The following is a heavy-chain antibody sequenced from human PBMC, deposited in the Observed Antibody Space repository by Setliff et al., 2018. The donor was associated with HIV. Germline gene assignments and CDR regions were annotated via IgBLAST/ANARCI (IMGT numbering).Heavy chain of an antibody. CDR1: GYTFTGYF. CDR3: AREDHYDRFLDH. J-gene: IGHJ5*02. V-gene: IGHV1-2*06. CDR2: INPNSGDT. D-gene: IGHD3-22*01. Sequence: ASVKVSCKASGYTFTGYFIHLLRQAPGQGLEWMGRINPNSGDTNYAQKFQGRVTMTRDTSITTAYMDLSRLTSDDTAVYYCAREDHYDRFLDHWGQGTLVTV.